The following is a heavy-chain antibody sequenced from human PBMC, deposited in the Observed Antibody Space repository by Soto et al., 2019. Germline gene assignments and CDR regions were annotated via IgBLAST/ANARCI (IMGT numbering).Heavy chain of an antibody. CDR1: GFTFSDYY. Sequence: GGSLRLSCAASGFTFSDYYMSWIRQAPGKGLEWVSYISSSGSTIYYADSVKGRFTISRDNAKNSLYLQMNSLRAEDTAVYYCARVFRSGDYVVYDYYYYMDVWGKGTTVTVSS. CDR2: ISSSGSTI. J-gene: IGHJ6*03. D-gene: IGHD4-17*01. CDR3: ARVFRSGDYVVYDYYYYMDV. V-gene: IGHV3-11*01.